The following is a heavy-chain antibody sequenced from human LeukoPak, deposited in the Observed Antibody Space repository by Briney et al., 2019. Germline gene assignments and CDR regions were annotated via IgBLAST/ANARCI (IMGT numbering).Heavy chain of an antibody. CDR3: VKGGTADRVGWTH. CDR2: INGNGGGS. Sequence: GGSLRLSCAASGFTFSDHAMSWVRQAPAKGLEWVSSINGNGGGSYYIDSVKGRFTVPRDNSENALYLQMNNLRTEDTAVYFCVKGGTADRVGWTHWGLGSLVTVFS. V-gene: IGHV3-23*01. D-gene: IGHD7-27*01. CDR1: GFTFSDHA. J-gene: IGHJ4*02.